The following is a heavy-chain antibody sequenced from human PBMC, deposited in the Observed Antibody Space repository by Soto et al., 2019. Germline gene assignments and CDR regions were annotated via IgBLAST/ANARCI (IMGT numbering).Heavy chain of an antibody. CDR2: IIPILGIA. D-gene: IGHD3-16*02. CDR1: GGTFSSYT. V-gene: IGHV1-69*04. J-gene: IGHJ4*02. CDR3: ARDAMYYDYIWGSYRYAYFDY. Sequence: SVKVSCKASGGTFSSYTISWVRQAPGQGLEWMGRIIPILGIANYAQKLQGRVTMTTDKSTSTAYMELRSLRSDDTAVYYCARDAMYYDYIWGSYRYAYFDYWGQGTLVTVSS.